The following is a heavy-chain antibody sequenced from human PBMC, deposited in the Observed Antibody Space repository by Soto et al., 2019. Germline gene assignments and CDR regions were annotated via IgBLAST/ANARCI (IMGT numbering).Heavy chain of an antibody. CDR1: GGSFSSYA. CDR2: IIPVFGTA. Sequence: QVLLVQSGAEVKKSGSSVKVSCKASGGSFSSYAISWVRQAPGQGLEWMGGIIPVFGTANYVQKFQARVTIAADESKSLVYMDLSSLRSGVTAPYYCARDLFINSSDLLAAAGPGGMDVWGQGTTVTVSS. D-gene: IGHD6-13*01. V-gene: IGHV1-69*01. CDR3: ARDLFINSSDLLAAAGPGGMDV. J-gene: IGHJ6*02.